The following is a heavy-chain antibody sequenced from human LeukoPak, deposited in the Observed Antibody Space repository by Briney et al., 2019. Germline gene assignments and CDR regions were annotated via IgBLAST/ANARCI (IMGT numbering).Heavy chain of an antibody. CDR3: AKEGRGIAAAGFYYYYGMDV. J-gene: IGHJ6*02. Sequence: SQTLSLTCAISGDSVSSNSAAWNWIRQSPSRGLEWLGRTYYRSKWYNDYAVSVKSRITINPDTTNNQFSLQLNSVTPEDTAVYYCAKEGRGIAAAGFYYYYGMDVWGQGTTVTVSS. CDR1: GDSVSSNSAA. CDR2: TYYRSKWYN. D-gene: IGHD6-13*01. V-gene: IGHV6-1*01.